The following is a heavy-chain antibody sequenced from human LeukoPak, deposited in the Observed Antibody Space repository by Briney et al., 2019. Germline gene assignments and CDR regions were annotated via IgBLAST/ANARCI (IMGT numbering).Heavy chain of an antibody. D-gene: IGHD2/OR15-2a*01. Sequence: PGRSLRLSCAASGFTFSSYGMHWVRRAPGKGLEWVAVIWYDGSNKYYADSVKGRFTISRDNSKNTLYLQMNSLRAEDTAVYYCAGGGGFLIEIWGQGTMVTVSS. CDR1: GFTFSSYG. J-gene: IGHJ3*02. CDR3: AGGGGFLIEI. V-gene: IGHV3-33*01. CDR2: IWYDGSNK.